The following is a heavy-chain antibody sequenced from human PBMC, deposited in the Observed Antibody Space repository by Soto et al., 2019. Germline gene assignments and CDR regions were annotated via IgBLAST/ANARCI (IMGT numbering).Heavy chain of an antibody. CDR2: IYYSGST. CDR1: GGSISSYY. CDR3: ARFSPPGYYYMDV. J-gene: IGHJ6*03. Sequence: PSETLSLTCTVSGGSISSYYWSWIRQPLGKGLEWIGYIYYSGSTFYNPSLESRVTISVDTSKNQFSLNLRSVTAADTAVYYCARFSPPGYYYMDVWGKGTSVTVSS. V-gene: IGHV4-59*12.